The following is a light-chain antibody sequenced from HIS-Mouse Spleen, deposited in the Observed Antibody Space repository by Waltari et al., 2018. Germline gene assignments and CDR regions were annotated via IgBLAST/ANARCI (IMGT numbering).Light chain of an antibody. CDR2: QDS. V-gene: IGLV3-1*01. CDR3: QAWDSSYSV. Sequence: SYELTQPPSVSVSPGQTASITCSGDKLGDKYACWYQQKQGQSPVLVIYQDSKRPSGSPGRVSGSNSGNTATLTISGTQAMDEADYYCQAWDSSYSVFGGGTKLTVL. J-gene: IGLJ2*01. CDR1: KLGDKY.